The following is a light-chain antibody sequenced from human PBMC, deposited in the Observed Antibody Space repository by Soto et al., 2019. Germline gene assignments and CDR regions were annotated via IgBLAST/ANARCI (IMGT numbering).Light chain of an antibody. Sequence: QSALTQPASVSGSPGQSITISCTGTSSDVGGYKYVSWYQQDPGKAPKLMIYEVSNRPSGVSNRFSGSKSGNTASLTISGLQAEDEADYYCSSYTSSSGQVFGGGTKVTVL. J-gene: IGLJ3*02. CDR3: SSYTSSSGQV. CDR2: EVS. CDR1: SSDVGGYKY. V-gene: IGLV2-14*01.